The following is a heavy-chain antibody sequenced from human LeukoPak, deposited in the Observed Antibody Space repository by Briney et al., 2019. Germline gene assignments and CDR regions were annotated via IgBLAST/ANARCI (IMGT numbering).Heavy chain of an antibody. J-gene: IGHJ4*02. CDR1: GFTFSSYS. Sequence: GGSLRLSCAASGFTFSSYSMNWVRQAPGKGLEWVSYISTSSGTIYYADSVKGRFTISRDNAKNSLYLQMNSLRAEDTALYYCAKYAGSSALDYWGQGTLVTVSS. V-gene: IGHV3-48*04. CDR3: AKYAGSSALDY. D-gene: IGHD2-2*01. CDR2: ISTSSGTI.